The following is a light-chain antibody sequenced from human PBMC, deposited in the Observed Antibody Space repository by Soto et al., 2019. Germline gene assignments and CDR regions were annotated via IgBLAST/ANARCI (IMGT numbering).Light chain of an antibody. V-gene: IGLV2-14*01. Sequence: QSVLTQPASVSGSPGQSITISCTGTSSDVGGYNSVSWYQQHPGKAPELMIYEVSNRPSGVSTRFSGSKSGNTASLTISGLQAEDEADYFCISYTNINTRVFGGGTKLTVL. CDR1: SSDVGGYNS. CDR3: ISYTNINTRV. J-gene: IGLJ3*02. CDR2: EVS.